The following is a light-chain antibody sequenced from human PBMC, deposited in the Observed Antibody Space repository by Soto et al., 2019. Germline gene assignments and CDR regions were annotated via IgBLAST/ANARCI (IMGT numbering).Light chain of an antibody. Sequence: EIVLTQSPGTLSLSPVERVTLYCRASQSISNNHLAWYQQKPGQAPRLLIHGTSNRATGIPDRFSGSGSGTDFTLTFSRLEPEDFAVYYCEYYGTSITFGGGTKVEIK. CDR2: GTS. CDR1: QSISNNH. J-gene: IGKJ4*01. CDR3: EYYGTSIT. V-gene: IGKV3-20*01.